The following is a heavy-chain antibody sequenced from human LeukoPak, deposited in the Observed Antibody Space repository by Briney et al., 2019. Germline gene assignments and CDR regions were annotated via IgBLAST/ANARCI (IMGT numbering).Heavy chain of an antibody. CDR3: ARGANY. CDR1: GFTFDDYT. J-gene: IGHJ4*02. V-gene: IGHV3-43*01. CDR2: ISWDGGST. Sequence: GGSLRLSCAASGFTFDDYTMHWVRQAPGKGLEWVSLISWDGGSTYYADSVKGRFTISRDNAKNSLYLQMNSLRAEDTAVYYCARGANYWGQGTLVTVSS.